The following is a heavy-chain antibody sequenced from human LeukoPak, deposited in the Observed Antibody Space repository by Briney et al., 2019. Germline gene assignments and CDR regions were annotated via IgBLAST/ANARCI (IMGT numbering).Heavy chain of an antibody. V-gene: IGHV4-59*01. CDR1: GGSISGSY. D-gene: IGHD4-17*01. J-gene: IGHJ4*02. CDR3: ARGIESYGDYGY. Sequence: PSETLSLTCTVSGGSISGSYLSWIRQPPGKGLEWIAYMYNSGSTNYNPSLKSRVTISIDTSKNQFSLKLSSLTAADTAIYYCARGIESYGDYGYWGQGILVTVSS. CDR2: MYNSGST.